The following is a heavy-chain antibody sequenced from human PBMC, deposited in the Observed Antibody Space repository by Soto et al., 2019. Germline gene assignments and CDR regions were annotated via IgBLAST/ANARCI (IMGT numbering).Heavy chain of an antibody. CDR1: GFTFSSYY. CDR2: IKPDGSEK. Sequence: EVQLVESGGDLVQPGGSLRLSCTGSGFTFSSYYMNWVRQAPGKGLEWVANIKPDGSEKYYVDSVNGRFTISRDNAKNSLYLQMNSLRVEDPAVYYCARTRAPNLWGPGTLVTVSS. CDR3: ARTRAPNL. V-gene: IGHV3-7*01. J-gene: IGHJ4*02.